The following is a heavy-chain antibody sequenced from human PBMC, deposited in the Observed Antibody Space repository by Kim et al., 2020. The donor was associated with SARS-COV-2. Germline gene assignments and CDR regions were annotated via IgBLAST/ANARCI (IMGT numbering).Heavy chain of an antibody. J-gene: IGHJ4*02. D-gene: IGHD3-9*01. CDR3: ATNYDILTGFDY. Sequence: ASVKVSCKASGYTFTSYDINWVRQATGQGLEWMGWMNPNSGNTGYAQKFQGRVTMTRNTSISTAYMELSSLRSEDTAVYYCATNYDILTGFDYWGQGTLVTVSS. CDR1: GYTFTSYD. V-gene: IGHV1-8*01. CDR2: MNPNSGNT.